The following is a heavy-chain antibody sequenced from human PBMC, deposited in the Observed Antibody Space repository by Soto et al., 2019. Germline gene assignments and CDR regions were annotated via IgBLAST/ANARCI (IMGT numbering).Heavy chain of an antibody. D-gene: IGHD6-13*01. CDR2: INHSGST. CDR1: GGCCSVYY. J-gene: IGHJ4*02. Sequence: SETLSLTRAFYGGCCSVYYCTCICQPPGKGLEWIGEINHSGSTNYNPSLKSRVTISVDTSKNQFSLKLSSVTAADTAVYYCASSRYSRRFDYWGQGTLVTVSS. CDR3: ASSRYSRRFDY. V-gene: IGHV4-34*01.